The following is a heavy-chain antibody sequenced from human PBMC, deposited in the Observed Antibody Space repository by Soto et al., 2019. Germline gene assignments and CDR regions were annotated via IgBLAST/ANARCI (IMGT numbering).Heavy chain of an antibody. J-gene: IGHJ4*02. V-gene: IGHV4-39*01. CDR1: GGSVSSSSYY. Sequence: QLQLQESVPGLVKPSETLSLTCTVSGGSVSSSSYYWGWVRQPPGKGLEWIGSVYYSGSTYYNPSLESRVTISVDKSKNQFSLKLMSLSAADTAVYYCGRLEGLATISYYFDYWGQGALVTVSS. CDR2: VYYSGST. D-gene: IGHD3-9*01. CDR3: GRLEGLATISYYFDY.